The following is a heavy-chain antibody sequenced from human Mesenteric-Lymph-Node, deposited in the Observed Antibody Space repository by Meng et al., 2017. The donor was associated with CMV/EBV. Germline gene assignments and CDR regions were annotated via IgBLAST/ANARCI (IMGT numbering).Heavy chain of an antibody. Sequence: SETLSLTCSVSGDSVSSPSYYWSWIRQPPGKGLEWIGYVYYSGSTDYNPSLKSRVTISVDTSKNQFSLKLSSVTAADTAVYYCARASLRYFDWLSLDSPPKAFDIWGQGTMVTVSS. CDR1: GDSVSSPSYY. V-gene: IGHV4-61*01. CDR3: ARASLRYFDWLSLDSPPKAFDI. D-gene: IGHD3-9*01. J-gene: IGHJ3*02. CDR2: VYYSGST.